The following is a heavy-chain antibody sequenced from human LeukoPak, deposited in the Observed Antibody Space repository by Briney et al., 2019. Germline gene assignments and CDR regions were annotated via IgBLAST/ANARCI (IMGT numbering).Heavy chain of an antibody. CDR3: ARRGSSSSMDF. CDR1: GFSLSTSGVG. Sequence: SGPTLVKATQTLTLTCTFSGFSLSTSGVGVGWIRQPPGKALEWLALIYRNEDKRYSPSLKSRLTITKDTSKNQVVLTMTNMDPVDTATYYCARRGSSSSMDFWGQGTLVTVSS. J-gene: IGHJ4*02. D-gene: IGHD6-6*01. V-gene: IGHV2-5*01. CDR2: IYRNEDK.